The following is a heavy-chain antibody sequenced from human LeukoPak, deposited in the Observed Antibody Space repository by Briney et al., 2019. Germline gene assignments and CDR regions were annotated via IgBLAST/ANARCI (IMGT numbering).Heavy chain of an antibody. V-gene: IGHV3-21*01. CDR1: GFTLSDYS. J-gene: IGHJ6*03. CDR3: ATSGGFVLPNAITGNWYMDV. D-gene: IGHD2-2*01. Sequence: GGSLRLSCGASGFTLSDYSMSWVRQAPGKGLAWVASITSAGGYTYYADSVKGRFTISRDNAQNSLFLQMNSLRAEDTAVYFCATSGGFVLPNAITGNWYMDVWGRGTSVTVSS. CDR2: ITSAGGYT.